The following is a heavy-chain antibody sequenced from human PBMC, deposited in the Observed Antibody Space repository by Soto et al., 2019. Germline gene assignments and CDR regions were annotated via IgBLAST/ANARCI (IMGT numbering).Heavy chain of an antibody. CDR1: GYTFTSYG. J-gene: IGHJ4*02. V-gene: IGHV1-18*01. CDR2: ISAHNGNK. Sequence: QVHLVQSGAEVKKPGASVKVSCKASGYTFTSYGIPWVRQAPGQGLEWMGWISAHNGNKDYAQKLQGRVIVTRDTSTSTAYMALRSLISDDTAVYYCARGRYGDYWGQGALVTVSS. CDR3: ARGRYGDY. D-gene: IGHD1-1*01.